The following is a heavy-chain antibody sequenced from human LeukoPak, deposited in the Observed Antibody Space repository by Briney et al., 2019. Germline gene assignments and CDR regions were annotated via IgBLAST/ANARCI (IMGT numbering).Heavy chain of an antibody. D-gene: IGHD6-13*01. CDR3: PEFPAAGRNFDY. CDR2: IIPILGIA. V-gene: IGHV1-69*04. Sequence: SVKVSCKASGGTFNSYAISWARQAPGQGLEWMGRIIPILGIANYAQRFQGRVTITADKSTSTAYMELSSLRSEDTAVYYCPEFPAAGRNFDYWGQGTLVTVSS. J-gene: IGHJ4*02. CDR1: GGTFNSYA.